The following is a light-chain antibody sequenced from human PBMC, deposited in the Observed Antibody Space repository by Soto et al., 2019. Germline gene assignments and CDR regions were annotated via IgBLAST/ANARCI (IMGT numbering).Light chain of an antibody. Sequence: EIVMTQSPATLSASPGDRATLSCRASQSVSTNLAWYQQKPGQAPRLLIYAASVRATGIPARFSGSGSGTEFTLTISSLQSEDFAVYYCQQYDERTPHLSFGGGTKVEIK. V-gene: IGKV3-15*01. CDR1: QSVSTN. J-gene: IGKJ4*01. CDR2: AAS. CDR3: QQYDERTPHLS.